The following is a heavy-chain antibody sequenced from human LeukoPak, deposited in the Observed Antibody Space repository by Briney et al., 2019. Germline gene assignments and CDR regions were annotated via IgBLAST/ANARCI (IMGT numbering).Heavy chain of an antibody. CDR1: GFTFSTYG. V-gene: IGHV3-23*01. D-gene: IGHD3-10*01. Sequence: RGGSLRLSCAGSGFTFSTYGMSWVRQAPNKGLEWLSTISGSGDSTYYADSVKGRFTISRDNSKNTLFLQMNSLRAEDTAIYYCAKWQYYGSGDDYWGQGTLVTVSS. CDR3: AKWQYYGSGDDY. J-gene: IGHJ4*02. CDR2: ISGSGDST.